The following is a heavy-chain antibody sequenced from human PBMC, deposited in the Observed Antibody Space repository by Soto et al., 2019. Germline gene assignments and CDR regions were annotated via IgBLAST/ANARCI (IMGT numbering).Heavy chain of an antibody. CDR3: AKVGPVWGAADF. V-gene: IGHV3-21*01. CDR2: ISSSGSDI. D-gene: IGHD3-16*01. Sequence: GGSLRLSCAASGFSFSSYSINWVRQTPGKGLEWVSCISSSGSDIYYADSANGRFTISRDNTKNSVFLQMNSLRAEDTAVYYCAKVGPVWGAADFWGQGTPVTVSS. J-gene: IGHJ4*02. CDR1: GFSFSSYS.